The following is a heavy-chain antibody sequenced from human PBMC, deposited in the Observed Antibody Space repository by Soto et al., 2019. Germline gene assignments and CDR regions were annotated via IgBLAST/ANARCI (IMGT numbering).Heavy chain of an antibody. V-gene: IGHV4-34*01. J-gene: IGHJ6*03. Sequence: PSETLSLTCAVYGGSFSGYYWSWIRQPPGKGLEWIGEINHSGSTNYNPSLKSRVTISVDTSKNQFSLKLSSVTAADTAVYYCARFYYDFWSGYYTRSEYYYMDVWGKGTTVTVSS. D-gene: IGHD3-3*01. CDR3: ARFYYDFWSGYYTRSEYYYMDV. CDR2: INHSGST. CDR1: GGSFSGYY.